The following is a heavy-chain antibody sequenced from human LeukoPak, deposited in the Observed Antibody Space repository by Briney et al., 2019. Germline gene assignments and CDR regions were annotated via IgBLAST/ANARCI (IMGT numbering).Heavy chain of an antibody. Sequence: PGGSLRLSCAVSGLRFSNFAMSWFRQAPGKGLEWVSGINGRGGETHYADSVEGRFTISRDNSRNTLILQMNSLRADDTAVYYCARQTYYDAFDIWGQGTMVIVSS. J-gene: IGHJ3*02. CDR3: ARQTYYDAFDI. V-gene: IGHV3-23*01. D-gene: IGHD3-3*01. CDR2: INGRGGET. CDR1: GLRFSNFA.